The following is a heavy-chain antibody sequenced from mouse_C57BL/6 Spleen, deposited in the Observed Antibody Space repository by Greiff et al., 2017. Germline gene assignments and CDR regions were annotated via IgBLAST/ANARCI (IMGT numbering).Heavy chain of an antibody. D-gene: IGHD2-5*01. CDR1: GYTFTSYW. V-gene: IGHV1-50*01. CDR2: IDPSDSYT. Sequence: QVQLQQSGAELVKPGASVMLSCKASGYTFTSYWMQWVKQRPGQGLEWIGEIDPSDSYTNYNQQFKGKATLTVDTSSSTAYMQLSSLTSEDSAVYYCAAYYSNSWFAYWGQGTLVTVSA. CDR3: AAYYSNSWFAY. J-gene: IGHJ3*01.